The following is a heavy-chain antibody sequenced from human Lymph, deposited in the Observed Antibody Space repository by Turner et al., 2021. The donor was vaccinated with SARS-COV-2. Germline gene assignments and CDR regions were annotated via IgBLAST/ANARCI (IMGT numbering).Heavy chain of an antibody. CDR3: ARDLGTYGMDV. Sequence: EVQLVVTGGGLIHPGGSLRLSCAASGISVSRNYMNWVRQAPGKGLECVSVIYSGGTTYYADSVKGRFTISRDNSKNTLYLQMNSLRVEDTAVYYCARDLGTYGMDVWGQGTTVTVSS. CDR1: GISVSRNY. V-gene: IGHV3-53*02. J-gene: IGHJ6*02. D-gene: IGHD6-13*01. CDR2: IYSGGTT.